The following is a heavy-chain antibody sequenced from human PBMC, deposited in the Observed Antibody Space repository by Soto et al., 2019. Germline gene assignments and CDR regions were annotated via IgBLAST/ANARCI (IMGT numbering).Heavy chain of an antibody. CDR2: INPNSGGT. J-gene: IGHJ6*02. Sequence: ASVKVSCKASGYTFTGYYMHWVRQAPGQGLEWMGWINPNSGGTNYAQKFQGWVTMTRDTSISTAYMELSRLRSDDTAVYYCARAGSLRLSAVKYYYGMDVWGQGTTVTVSS. D-gene: IGHD6-13*01. CDR3: ARAGSLRLSAVKYYYGMDV. CDR1: GYTFTGYY. V-gene: IGHV1-2*04.